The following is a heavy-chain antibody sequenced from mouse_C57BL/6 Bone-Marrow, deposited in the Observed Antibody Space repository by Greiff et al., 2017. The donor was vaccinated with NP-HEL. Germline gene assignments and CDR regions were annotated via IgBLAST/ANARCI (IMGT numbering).Heavy chain of an antibody. J-gene: IGHJ2*01. CDR3: ARKESYDYSPLFDY. CDR1: GYSITSGYY. V-gene: IGHV3-6*01. CDR2: ISYDGSN. D-gene: IGHD2-4*01. Sequence: EVKLEESGPGLVKPSQSLSLTCSVTGYSITSGYYWNWIRQFPGNKLEWMGSISYDGSNNYNPYLNNRISITRDTSKNQFFLKLNSVTTEDTATYYCARKESYDYSPLFDYWGQGTTLTVSS.